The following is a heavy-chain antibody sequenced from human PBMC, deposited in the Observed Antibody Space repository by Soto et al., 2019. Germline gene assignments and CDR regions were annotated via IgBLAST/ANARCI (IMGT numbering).Heavy chain of an antibody. CDR1: GFTFSSYG. D-gene: IGHD5-18*01. CDR3: ARAGDTAILY. Sequence: QVQLVESGGGVVQPGRFLRLSCAASGFTFSSYGMHWVRQAPGKGLEWVAVIWYDGSNKYYADSVKGRFTISRDNSKNTLYLQMNSLRAEDTAVYYCARAGDTAILYWGQGTLVTVSS. CDR2: IWYDGSNK. V-gene: IGHV3-33*01. J-gene: IGHJ4*02.